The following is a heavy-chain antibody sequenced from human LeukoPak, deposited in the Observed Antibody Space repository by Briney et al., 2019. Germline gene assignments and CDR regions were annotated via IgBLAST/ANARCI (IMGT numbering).Heavy chain of an antibody. J-gene: IGHJ5*02. CDR3: ARDHRQQLGNWFDP. CDR2: IGGSGSLI. CDR1: GFTFSDSY. D-gene: IGHD6-13*01. V-gene: IGHV3-11*04. Sequence: GGSLRLSCAASGFTFSDSYMSWIRQAPGKGLGWIAFIGGSGSLIYYADSVKGRFTISRDNAKNSLYLQMTTLRAEDTAVYYCARDHRQQLGNWFDPWGQGTLVTVSS.